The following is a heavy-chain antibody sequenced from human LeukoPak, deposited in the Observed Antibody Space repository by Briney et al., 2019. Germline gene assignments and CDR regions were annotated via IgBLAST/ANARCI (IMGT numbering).Heavy chain of an antibody. CDR1: GGSISNYY. CDR2: IYYSGST. V-gene: IGHV4-59*01. Sequence: PSETLSLTCTVSGGSISNYYWSWIRQPPGKGLEWIGYIYYSGSTNYNPSPKSRVTISVDTSKNQFSLKLSSVTAADTAVYYCARGARYYYYGMDVWGQGTTVTVSS. J-gene: IGHJ6*02. CDR3: ARGARYYYYGMDV.